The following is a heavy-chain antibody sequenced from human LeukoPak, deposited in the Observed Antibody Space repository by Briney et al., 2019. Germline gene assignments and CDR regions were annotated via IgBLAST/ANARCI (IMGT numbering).Heavy chain of an antibody. CDR2: ISGTGGST. Sequence: GGSLTLSRAASGFTFSTYAMTWVRQAPGKGLEWVSLISGTGGSTYYADSVKGRFTISRDNSKNTLYLQMNSLRAEDTAVYYCTTLRPYIQPRWGQGTMVTVSS. CDR3: TTLRPYIQPR. V-gene: IGHV3-23*01. D-gene: IGHD5-18*01. J-gene: IGHJ3*01. CDR1: GFTFSTYA.